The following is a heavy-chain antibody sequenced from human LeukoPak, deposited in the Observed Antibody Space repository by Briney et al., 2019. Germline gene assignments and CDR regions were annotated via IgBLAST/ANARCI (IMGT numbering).Heavy chain of an antibody. D-gene: IGHD1-26*01. CDR1: GFTFSSYA. CDR2: ISGSGGST. Sequence: PGGSLRLSCAASGFTFSSYAMSWVRQAPGKGLEWVSAISGSGGSTYYADSVKGRFTISRDNSKNTLYLQMSSLRAEDTAVYYCAKDPSGSYPTYYFDYWGQGTQVTVSS. CDR3: AKDPSGSYPTYYFDY. V-gene: IGHV3-23*01. J-gene: IGHJ4*02.